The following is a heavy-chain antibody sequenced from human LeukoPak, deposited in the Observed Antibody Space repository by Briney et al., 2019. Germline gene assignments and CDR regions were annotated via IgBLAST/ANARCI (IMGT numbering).Heavy chain of an antibody. CDR1: GYTFTGYY. V-gene: IGHV1-2*02. CDR2: INPNSGGT. D-gene: IGHD3-9*01. Sequence: ASVKVSCKASGYTFTGYYMHWVRQAPGQGLEWMGWINPNSGGTNYAQKFQGRVTITRDTSISTAYMELSRLRSDDTAMYYCARDGGGLNDIHADYWGQGTLVTVSS. J-gene: IGHJ4*02. CDR3: ARDGGGLNDIHADY.